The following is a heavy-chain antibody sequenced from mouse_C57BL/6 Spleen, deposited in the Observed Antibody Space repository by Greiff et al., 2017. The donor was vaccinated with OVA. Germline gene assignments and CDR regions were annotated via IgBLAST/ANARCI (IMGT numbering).Heavy chain of an antibody. Sequence: LQESGAELVKPGASVKMSCKASGYTFTTYPIEWVKQNHGKSLEWIGNFHPYNDDTKYNEKFKGKATLTVEKSSSTVYLELSRLTSDDSAVYYCARTYYGSSGYDFDYWGQGTTLTVSS. V-gene: IGHV1-47*01. CDR2: FHPYNDDT. CDR3: ARTYYGSSGYDFDY. D-gene: IGHD1-1*01. J-gene: IGHJ2*01. CDR1: GYTFTTYP.